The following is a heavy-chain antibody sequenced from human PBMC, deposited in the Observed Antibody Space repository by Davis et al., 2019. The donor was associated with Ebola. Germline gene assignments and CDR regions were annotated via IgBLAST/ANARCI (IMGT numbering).Heavy chain of an antibody. CDR3: ARGGSYRPYYFDY. CDR1: GFTFRTYV. V-gene: IGHV4-34*01. D-gene: IGHD3-16*02. CDR2: INHSGST. Sequence: ESLKISCAASGFTFRTYVMHWIRQPPGKGLEWIGEINHSGSTNYNPSLKSRVTISVDTSKNQFSLKLSSVTAADTAVYYCARGGSYRPYYFDYWGQGTLVAVSS. J-gene: IGHJ4*02.